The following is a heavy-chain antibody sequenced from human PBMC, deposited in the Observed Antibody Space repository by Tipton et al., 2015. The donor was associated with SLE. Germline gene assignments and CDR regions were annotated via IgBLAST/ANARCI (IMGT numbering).Heavy chain of an antibody. Sequence: GLVKPSETLSLTCGVYGGSLSGHYWSWIRQPPGKGLEWIGYISYSETTNYNPSLKSRVTISVDTSKNQFSLKLRSVTAADTAVYYCAGAWQGYCSGGTCYVLDYWGQGTLVTVSS. D-gene: IGHD2-15*01. CDR1: GGSLSGHY. CDR2: ISYSETT. CDR3: AGAWQGYCSGGTCYVLDY. J-gene: IGHJ4*02. V-gene: IGHV4-59*11.